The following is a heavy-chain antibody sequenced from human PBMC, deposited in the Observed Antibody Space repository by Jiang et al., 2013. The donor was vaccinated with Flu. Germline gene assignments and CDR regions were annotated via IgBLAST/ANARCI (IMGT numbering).Heavy chain of an antibody. CDR3: ARPGAVYRGGYCYDYYYYGMDV. V-gene: IGHV7-4-1*02. CDR2: INTNTGDP. D-gene: IGHD2-21*01. J-gene: IGHJ6*02. CDR1: GYTFTTYA. Sequence: QSGSELQNPGASVKVSCKASGYTFTTYAMNWVRQAPGQGPEWMGWINTNTGDPTYAQGFTGRFVFSLDTSVSTAYLQISSLKAEDSAVYYCARPGAVYRGGYCYDYYYYGMDVWGQGTTVTVSS.